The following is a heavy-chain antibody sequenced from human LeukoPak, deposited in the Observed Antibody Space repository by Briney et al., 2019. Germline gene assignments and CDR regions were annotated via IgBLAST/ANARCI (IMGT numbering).Heavy chain of an antibody. CDR1: GFTFSSYS. CDR2: ISSSSSYI. V-gene: IGHV3-21*01. CDR3: ARDRRGQQLGEP. D-gene: IGHD6-13*01. J-gene: IGHJ5*02. Sequence: GSLRLSCAASGFTFSSYSMNWVRQAPGKGLEWVSSISSSSSYIYYADSVKGRFTISRDNAKNSLYLQMNSLRAEDTAVYYCARDRRGQQLGEPWGQGTLDTVSS.